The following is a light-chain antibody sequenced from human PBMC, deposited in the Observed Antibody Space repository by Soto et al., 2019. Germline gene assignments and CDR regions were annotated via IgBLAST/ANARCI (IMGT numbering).Light chain of an antibody. CDR1: SSDVGGYNY. V-gene: IGLV2-14*01. Sequence: QSALTQPASVSGSPGQSITISCTGTSSDVGGYNYVSWYQQHPGKAPKLMIYEVSNRPSGVSNRFSGSKSGNTASLTISGLQDEDEDDYYCSSYTSSSVYVFGTGTKVTVL. CDR2: EVS. J-gene: IGLJ1*01. CDR3: SSYTSSSVYV.